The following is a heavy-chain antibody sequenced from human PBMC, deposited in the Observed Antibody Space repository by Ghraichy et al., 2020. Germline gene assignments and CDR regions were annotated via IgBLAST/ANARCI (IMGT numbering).Heavy chain of an antibody. V-gene: IGHV4-34*01. CDR1: GGSFSGYY. D-gene: IGHD6-6*01. CDR3: ARARTYSSSISSDY. CDR2: INHSGST. Sequence: SETLSLTCAVYGGSFSGYYWSWIRQPPGKGLEWIGEINHSGSTNYNPSLKSRVTISVDTSKNQFSLKLSSVTAADTAVYYCARARTYSSSISSDYWGQGTLVTVSS. J-gene: IGHJ4*02.